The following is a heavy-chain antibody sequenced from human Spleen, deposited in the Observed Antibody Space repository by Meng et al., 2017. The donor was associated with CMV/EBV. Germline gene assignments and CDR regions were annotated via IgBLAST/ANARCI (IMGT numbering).Heavy chain of an antibody. Sequence: SETLSLTCTVSGGSISSYYWSWIRQPPGKGLEWIGYIYYSGSTNYNPSLKSRVTISVDTSKNQFSLKLSSVTAADTAVYYCVVLLSSPYYYYYYGMDVCGQGTTVTVSS. D-gene: IGHD2-15*01. CDR1: GGSISSYY. V-gene: IGHV4-59*08. J-gene: IGHJ6*02. CDR3: VVLLSSPYYYYYYGMDV. CDR2: IYYSGST.